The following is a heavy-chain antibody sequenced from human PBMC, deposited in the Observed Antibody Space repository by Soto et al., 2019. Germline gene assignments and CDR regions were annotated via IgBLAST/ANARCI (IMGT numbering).Heavy chain of an antibody. CDR3: AADWRYYYDSSGYN. Sequence: QMQLVQSGPEVKKPGTSVKVSCKASGFTFTSSAVQWVRQARGQRLEWIGWIVVGSGNTNYVQKFQERVTITRDMSTSTAYMELSSLRSEDTAVYYCAADWRYYYDSSGYNWGQGTLVTVSS. V-gene: IGHV1-58*01. D-gene: IGHD3-22*01. CDR2: IVVGSGNT. CDR1: GFTFTSSA. J-gene: IGHJ4*02.